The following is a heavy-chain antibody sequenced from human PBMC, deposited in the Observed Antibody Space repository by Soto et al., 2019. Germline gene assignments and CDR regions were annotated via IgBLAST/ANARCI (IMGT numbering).Heavy chain of an antibody. CDR2: MNPNSANT. CDR3: ARGQRSSSTFDY. J-gene: IGHJ4*02. D-gene: IGHD6-6*01. Sequence: GAPVKVSFQGSGYTFTHFDINWGRQATGQGLEWMGWMNPNSANTGYAQKFQGRVTMTRNTSINTAYMELSSLRSEDTAVYYCARGQRSSSTFDYWGQGTLVTVSS. CDR1: GYTFTHFD. V-gene: IGHV1-8*01.